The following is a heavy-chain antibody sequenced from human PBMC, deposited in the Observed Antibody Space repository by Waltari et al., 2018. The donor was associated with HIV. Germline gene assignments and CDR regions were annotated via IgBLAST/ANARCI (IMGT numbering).Heavy chain of an antibody. CDR3: AKDLLLWSPLFSPPNAFDI. J-gene: IGHJ3*02. V-gene: IGHV3-23*01. CDR2: ISGSGGST. Sequence: EVQLLESGGGLVQPGGSLRLSCAASGFTFSSYAMSWVRQAPGKGLEWVSAISGSGGSTYYADSVKGRFTISRDNSKNTLYLQMNSLRAEDTAVYYCAKDLLLWSPLFSPPNAFDIWGQGTMVTVSS. D-gene: IGHD3-10*01. CDR1: GFTFSSYA.